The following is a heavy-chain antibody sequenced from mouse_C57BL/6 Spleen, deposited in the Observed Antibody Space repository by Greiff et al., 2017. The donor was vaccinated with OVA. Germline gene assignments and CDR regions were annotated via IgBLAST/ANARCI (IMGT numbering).Heavy chain of an antibody. D-gene: IGHD4-1*01. J-gene: IGHJ2*01. Sequence: QVQLQQPGAELVRPGSSVKPSCKASGYTFTSYWMDWVKQRPGQGLEWIGNIYPSDSETHYNQKFKDKATLTVDKSSSTAYMQLSSLTSEDSAVYYCARRGTGTEGDYWGQGTTLTVSS. V-gene: IGHV1-61*01. CDR3: ARRGTGTEGDY. CDR2: IYPSDSET. CDR1: GYTFTSYW.